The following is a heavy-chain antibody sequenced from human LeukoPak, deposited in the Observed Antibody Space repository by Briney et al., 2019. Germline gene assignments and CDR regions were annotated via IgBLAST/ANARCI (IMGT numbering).Heavy chain of an antibody. CDR3: ARGILRFGDFDY. V-gene: IGHV3-23*01. CDR2: ISGSGGST. Sequence: GSLRLSCAASKFTFSSYAMSWVRQAPGKGLEWVSTISGSGGSTYYADSVKGRFTISRDNSKNTLYLQMNSLRTEDTALYYCARGILRFGDFDYWGQGTLVTVSS. D-gene: IGHD3-10*01. J-gene: IGHJ4*02. CDR1: KFTFSSYA.